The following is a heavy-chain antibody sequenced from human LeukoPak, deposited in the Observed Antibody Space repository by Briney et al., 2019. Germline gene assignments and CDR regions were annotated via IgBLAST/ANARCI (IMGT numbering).Heavy chain of an antibody. D-gene: IGHD3-22*01. V-gene: IGHV3-15*07. CDR1: DGSINSYY. CDR2: IKSKTDGGTT. CDR3: STTYYYDSSEGY. Sequence: ETLSLTCSVSDGSINSYYWNWVRQAPGKGLEWVGRIKSKTDGGTTDYAAPVKGRFTISRDDSKNTLYLQMNSLKTEDTAVYYCSTTYYYDSSEGYWGQGTLVTVSS. J-gene: IGHJ4*02.